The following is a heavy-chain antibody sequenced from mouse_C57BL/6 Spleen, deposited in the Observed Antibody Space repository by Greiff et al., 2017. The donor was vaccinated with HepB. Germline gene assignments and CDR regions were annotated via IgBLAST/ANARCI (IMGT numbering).Heavy chain of an antibody. Sequence: EVNVVESGGGLVKPGGSLKLSCAASGFTFSDYGMHWVRQAPEKGLEWVAYISSGSSTIYYADTVKGRFTISRDNAKNTLFLQMTSLRSEDTAMYYCAMFITTVVAYYAMDYWGQGTSVTVSS. CDR3: AMFITTVVAYYAMDY. J-gene: IGHJ4*01. V-gene: IGHV5-17*01. CDR1: GFTFSDYG. D-gene: IGHD1-1*01. CDR2: ISSGSSTI.